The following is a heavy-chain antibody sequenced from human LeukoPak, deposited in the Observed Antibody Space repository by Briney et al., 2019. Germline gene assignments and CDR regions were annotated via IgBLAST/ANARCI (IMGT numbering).Heavy chain of an antibody. J-gene: IGHJ4*02. CDR3: AREPIYGSGGD. CDR2: IYYSGST. CDR1: GGSISSYY. V-gene: IGHV4-59*01. D-gene: IGHD3-10*01. Sequence: SETLSLTCTVSGGSISSYYWSWIRQPPGKGLEWIGYIYYSGSTNYNPSLKSRVTISVDTSKNQFSLKLSSVTAADTAVYCCAREPIYGSGGDWGQGTLVTVSS.